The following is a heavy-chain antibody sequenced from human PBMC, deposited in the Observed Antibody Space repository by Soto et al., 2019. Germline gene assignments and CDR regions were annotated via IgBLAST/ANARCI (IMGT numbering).Heavy chain of an antibody. CDR2: IRSRTEGGTT. V-gene: IGHV3-49*03. Sequence: GGSLRLSCTVSGFSFGDFCINWFHQAPGKGLDWVGFIRSRTEGGTTKYAASVKGRFSISRDDSKRTAYLQLTNLRIEDTAVYFCSRDWRGINKDFDYWGQGTLVTVSS. CDR3: SRDWRGINKDFDY. J-gene: IGHJ4*02. D-gene: IGHD1-1*01. CDR1: GFSFGDFC.